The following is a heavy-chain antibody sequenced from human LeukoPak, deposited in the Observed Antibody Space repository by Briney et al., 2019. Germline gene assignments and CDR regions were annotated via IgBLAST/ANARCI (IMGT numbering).Heavy chain of an antibody. CDR3: ARGNRLLPIQYFDY. CDR2: IYYSGST. J-gene: IGHJ4*02. CDR1: GGSISSYY. D-gene: IGHD2-15*01. Sequence: SETLSLTCTVSGGSISSYYWGWIRQPPGKGLEWIGSIYYSGSTYYNPSLKSRVTISVDTSKNQFSLKLSSVTAADTAVYYCARGNRLLPIQYFDYWGQGTLVTVSS. V-gene: IGHV4-39*07.